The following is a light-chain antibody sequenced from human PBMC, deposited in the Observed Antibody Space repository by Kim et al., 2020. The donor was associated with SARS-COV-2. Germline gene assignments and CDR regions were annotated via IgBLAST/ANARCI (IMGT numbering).Light chain of an antibody. Sequence: GQRVNVSCSGSSSNIERNFVFWYQQISGTAPKLLMYDNYQRPSGVPDRFSGSKSATSASLAIGGLRSEDEADYYCAAWDDSLSALVFGGGTQLTVL. V-gene: IGLV1-47*02. CDR2: DNY. J-gene: IGLJ2*01. CDR1: SSNIERNF. CDR3: AAWDDSLSALV.